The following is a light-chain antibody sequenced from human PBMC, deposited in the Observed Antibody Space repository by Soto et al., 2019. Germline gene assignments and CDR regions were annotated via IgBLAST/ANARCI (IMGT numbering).Light chain of an antibody. Sequence: EIVMTQSQVTLSASPGERATLSCRASQTVSTNLAWYQQRPGQAPRLLIYGASTRVTGIPPRFSGSGSWTDFTLTISSLQSEDFAVYFCRQYTNWPQNFGQGTKLEIK. J-gene: IGKJ2*01. CDR1: QTVSTN. V-gene: IGKV3-15*01. CDR3: RQYTNWPQN. CDR2: GAS.